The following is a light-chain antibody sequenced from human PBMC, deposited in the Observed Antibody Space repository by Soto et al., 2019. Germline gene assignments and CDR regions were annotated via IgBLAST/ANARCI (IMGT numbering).Light chain of an antibody. J-gene: IGKJ2*02. CDR1: ERVTSTY. V-gene: IGKV3-20*01. Sequence: ENVLTQSPGTLSLSPGERATLSCRATERVTSTYISWYQKKPGQTPRLLIFGTSIRAAGIPDRFSGSGSGTDFTLTISRLEPEDFAVYYCQQCDSSPLWTFGQGTKLEIK. CDR2: GTS. CDR3: QQCDSSPLWT.